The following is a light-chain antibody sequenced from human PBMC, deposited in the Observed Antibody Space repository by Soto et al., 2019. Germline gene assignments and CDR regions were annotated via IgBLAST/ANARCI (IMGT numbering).Light chain of an antibody. CDR2: GAS. CDR1: QSISTN. J-gene: IGKJ4*01. V-gene: IGKV1-39*01. CDR3: QQSKIMART. Sequence: DIQMTQSPSSLPASVGDRVTITCRASQSISTNLNWYQQNPGKAPKVLISGASSLRSGGPSRFSGSGSGTDFPLTINGLQPQDFATYFCQQSKIMARTFGGGTRV.